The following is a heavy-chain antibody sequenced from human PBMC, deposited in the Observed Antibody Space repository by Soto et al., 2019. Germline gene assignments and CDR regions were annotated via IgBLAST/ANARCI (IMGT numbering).Heavy chain of an antibody. CDR2: ISGSGGST. CDR3: AKDPVRIAAYYFDY. Sequence: EVQLLESGGGLVQPGGSLRLSCAASGFTFSSYAMSWVRQAPGKGLEWVSAISGSGGSTYYADSVKGRFTISGDNSRNRLYLQMNSLRAEDRAVYYCAKDPVRIAAYYFDYWGEGTLVTVSS. V-gene: IGHV3-23*01. CDR1: GFTFSSYA. D-gene: IGHD6-25*01. J-gene: IGHJ4*02.